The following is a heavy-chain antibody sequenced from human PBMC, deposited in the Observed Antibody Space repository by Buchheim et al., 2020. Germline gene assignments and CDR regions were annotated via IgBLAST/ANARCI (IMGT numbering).Heavy chain of an antibody. CDR1: GYIFSNYW. CDR3: ARHDYGDY. V-gene: IGHV5-51*01. CDR2: IYPLDSDT. J-gene: IGHJ4*02. D-gene: IGHD4-17*01. Sequence: EVQLVQSGAEVKKPGESLKISCKGSGYIFSNYWIVWARQMPGKGLEWMGMIYPLDSDTRYSPSFQGQVTIYADKSISTASPQWTSLKASDTALYYCARHDYGDYWGQGTL.